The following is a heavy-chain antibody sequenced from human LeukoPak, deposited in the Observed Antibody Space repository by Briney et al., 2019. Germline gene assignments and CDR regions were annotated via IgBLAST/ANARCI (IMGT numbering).Heavy chain of an antibody. CDR1: GDSVYSNSAA. D-gene: IGHD6-13*01. CDR3: ARDLPPGAAGVTGPFDY. CDR2: TYRTSRWYN. J-gene: IGHJ4*02. V-gene: IGHV6-1*01. Sequence: SQTLSLTCAISGDSVYSNSAAWNWIRQSPSRGLEWLGRTYRTSRWYNDYAVSVKSRITINPDTSKNQFSLQLSSVTPEDTAVYYCARDLPPGAAGVTGPFDYWGQGTLVTVSA.